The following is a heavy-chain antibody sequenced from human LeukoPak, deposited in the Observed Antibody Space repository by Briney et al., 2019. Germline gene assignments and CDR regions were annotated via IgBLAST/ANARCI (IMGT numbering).Heavy chain of an antibody. CDR1: GVPINSGVYY. CDR3: ARDSRVGATKTY. CDR2: VYHTGST. D-gene: IGHD1-26*01. J-gene: IGHJ4*02. Sequence: PSQTLSLTCTVSGVPINSGVYYWSWVRQLPEKGLEWIGYVYHTGSTYYNPSLEGRLLISVDTSKNQFSLDLTSVTAADTAVYYCARDSRVGATKTYWGQGTLVTVSS. V-gene: IGHV4-31*03.